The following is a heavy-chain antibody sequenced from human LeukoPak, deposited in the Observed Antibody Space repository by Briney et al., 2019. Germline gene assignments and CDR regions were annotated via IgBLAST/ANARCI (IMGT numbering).Heavy chain of an antibody. CDR1: GGTFSSYA. V-gene: IGHV1-69*13. CDR3: AANAVADTYYFDY. CDR2: IIPIFGTA. D-gene: IGHD6-19*01. Sequence: SVKVSCKASGGTFSSYAISWVRQAPGQGLEWMGGIIPIFGTANYAQKFQGRVTITPDESTSTAYMELSSLRSEDTAVYYWAANAVADTYYFDYWGQGTLVTVSS. J-gene: IGHJ4*02.